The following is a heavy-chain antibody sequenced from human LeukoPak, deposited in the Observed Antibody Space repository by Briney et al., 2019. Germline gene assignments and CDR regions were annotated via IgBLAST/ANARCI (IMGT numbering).Heavy chain of an antibody. V-gene: IGHV4-34*01. Sequence: SETLSLTCAVYGGSFSGYYWSWIRQPPGKGLEWIGEINHSGSTNYNPSLKSRVTISVDTSKNQFSLKLTSVTAADTAVYYRATLGEYFDSSGYYYNWGQGTLVTVSS. CDR2: INHSGST. D-gene: IGHD3-22*01. J-gene: IGHJ4*02. CDR1: GGSFSGYY. CDR3: ATLGEYFDSSGYYYN.